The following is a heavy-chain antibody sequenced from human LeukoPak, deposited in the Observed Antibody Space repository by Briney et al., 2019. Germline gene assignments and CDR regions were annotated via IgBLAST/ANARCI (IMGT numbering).Heavy chain of an antibody. V-gene: IGHV4-39*07. CDR3: AGGWPPTNYYDSSGYVDY. D-gene: IGHD3-22*01. Sequence: SETLSLTCTVSGGSISSSSYYWGWIRQPPGKGREWIGCNYYSGSTYYNPSLKSRVTISVDTSKNQFSLKLSSVTAADTAVYYCAGGWPPTNYYDSSGYVDYWGQGTLVTVSS. CDR1: GGSISSSSYY. CDR2: NYYSGST. J-gene: IGHJ4*02.